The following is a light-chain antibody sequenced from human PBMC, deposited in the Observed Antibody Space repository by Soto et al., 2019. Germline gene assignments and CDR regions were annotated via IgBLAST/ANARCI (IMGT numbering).Light chain of an antibody. CDR1: SSDVGGYDF. CDR2: DVS. CDR3: SSYTRSNTVL. J-gene: IGLJ2*01. V-gene: IGLV2-14*03. Sequence: QSALTQPASVSGSPGQSITISCTGTSSDVGGYDFVSWYQHHPGKAPKLMIYDVSDRPLGVSNRFSVSKSGNTASLTISGLQTEDEADYYCSSYTRSNTVLFGGGTKLTVL.